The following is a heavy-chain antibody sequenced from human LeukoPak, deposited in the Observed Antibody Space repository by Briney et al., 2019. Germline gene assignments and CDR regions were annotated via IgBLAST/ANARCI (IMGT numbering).Heavy chain of an antibody. CDR1: GFTFSSYS. CDR2: ISSSSSYI. CDR3: ARSVAGPKGWLDP. Sequence: GGSLRLSCAASGFTFSSYSMNWVRQAPGKGLEWVSSISSSSSYIYYADSVKGRFTISRDNAKNSLYLQMNSLRAEDTAVYYCARSVAGPKGWLDPWGQGTLVTVSS. D-gene: IGHD6-19*01. J-gene: IGHJ5*02. V-gene: IGHV3-21*01.